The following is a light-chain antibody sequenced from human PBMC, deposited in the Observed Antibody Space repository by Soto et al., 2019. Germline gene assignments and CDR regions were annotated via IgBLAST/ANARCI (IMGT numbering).Light chain of an antibody. V-gene: IGLV2-23*01. CDR3: CSYAGSSTYV. J-gene: IGLJ1*01. CDR2: EGS. Sequence: QSALTQPASVSGSPGQSITISCTRTSSDVGSYNRGSWYQQHPGKAPNLMIYEGSKRPSGVSNRFSGSKSGNTASLTISGLQAEEEADYYCCSYAGSSTYVFGSGTKVTVL. CDR1: SSDVGSYNR.